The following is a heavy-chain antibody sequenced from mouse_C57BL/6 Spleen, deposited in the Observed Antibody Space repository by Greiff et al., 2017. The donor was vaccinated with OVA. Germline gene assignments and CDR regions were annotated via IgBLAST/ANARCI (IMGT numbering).Heavy chain of an antibody. J-gene: IGHJ3*01. D-gene: IGHD4-1*01. CDR1: GFTFSSYA. CDR2: ISDGGSYT. Sequence: EVKVEESGGGLVKPGGSLKLSCAASGFTFSSYAMSWVRQTPEKRLEWVATISDGGSYTYYPDNVKGRFTISRDNAKNNLYLQMSHLKSEDTAMYYCARDELVFAYWGQGTLVTVSA. CDR3: ARDELVFAY. V-gene: IGHV5-4*01.